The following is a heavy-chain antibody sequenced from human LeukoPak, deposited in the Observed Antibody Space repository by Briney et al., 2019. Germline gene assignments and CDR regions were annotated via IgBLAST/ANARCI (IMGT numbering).Heavy chain of an antibody. J-gene: IGHJ4*02. V-gene: IGHV3-48*02. CDR2: ITTSGSTI. CDR3: ARDMRGSCSGGTCYTGIFDY. Sequence: GGSLRLSCAASGFALSRYAMNWVRQAPGKGLEWASYITTSGSTIYYADSVKGRFTISRDNAKNSLYLQMNSLRDEDTAVYYCARDMRGSCSGGTCYTGIFDYWGQGTLVTVSS. D-gene: IGHD2-15*01. CDR1: GFALSRYA.